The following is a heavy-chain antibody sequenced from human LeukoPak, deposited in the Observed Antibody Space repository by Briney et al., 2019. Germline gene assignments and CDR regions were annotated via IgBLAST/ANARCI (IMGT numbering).Heavy chain of an antibody. CDR2: FYSGST. CDR1: GGSISSYY. CDR3: ARSDCTSGVCYSFDF. J-gene: IGHJ4*02. Sequence: SETLSLTCTVSGGSISSYYWSWIRQPPGKGLEWIGYFYSGSTSYNVSLKSRGTISVDTSKNQVSLKLSSVTAADTAVYYCARSDCTSGVCYSFDFWGQGPLVSVSS. D-gene: IGHD2-8*01. V-gene: IGHV4-59*08.